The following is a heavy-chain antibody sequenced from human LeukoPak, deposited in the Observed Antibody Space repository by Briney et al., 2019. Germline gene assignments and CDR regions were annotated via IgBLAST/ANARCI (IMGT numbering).Heavy chain of an antibody. Sequence: ASVKVSCKASGYTFTGYYMHWVRQAPGQGLEWMGWINPNSGGTNYAQKFQGRVTMTRDTSISTAYMELSRLRSDDTTVYYCARDLDYDSSDYLLNYWGQGTLVTVSS. CDR3: ARDLDYDSSDYLLNY. J-gene: IGHJ4*02. V-gene: IGHV1-2*02. CDR2: INPNSGGT. D-gene: IGHD3-22*01. CDR1: GYTFTGYY.